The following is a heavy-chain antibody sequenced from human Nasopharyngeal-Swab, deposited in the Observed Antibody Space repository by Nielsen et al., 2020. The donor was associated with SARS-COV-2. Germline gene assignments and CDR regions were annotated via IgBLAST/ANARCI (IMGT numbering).Heavy chain of an antibody. J-gene: IGHJ3*02. CDR3: ARKDVFAYGVDAFDI. CDR2: VTGSGYGT. D-gene: IGHD3-10*01. V-gene: IGHV3-23*01. CDR1: GFPFSSYA. Sequence: ESLKISCAASGFPFSSYAMTWVRQAPWKGLEWVSVVTGSGYGTDYADSVKGRFTISRDNAKNTLYLQMNSLRAEDTAVYYCARKDVFAYGVDAFDIWGQGTMVTVSS.